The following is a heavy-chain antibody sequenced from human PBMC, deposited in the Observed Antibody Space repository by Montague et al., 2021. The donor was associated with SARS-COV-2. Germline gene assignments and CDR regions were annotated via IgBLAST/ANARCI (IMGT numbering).Heavy chain of an antibody. J-gene: IGHJ4*02. CDR1: GFTFRSYG. D-gene: IGHD3-22*01. V-gene: IGHV3-23*01. CDR3: AKGYYYDTSGYLHPFDY. CDR2: ITGSGGST. Sequence: PLRLSCAASGFTFRSYGMSWVRQAPGKGLEWVSGITGSGGSTYYADSVKGRFTISRNNSKNTLYLQMNSLRAEDTAVYYCAKGYYYDTSGYLHPFDYWGQGTLVTVSS.